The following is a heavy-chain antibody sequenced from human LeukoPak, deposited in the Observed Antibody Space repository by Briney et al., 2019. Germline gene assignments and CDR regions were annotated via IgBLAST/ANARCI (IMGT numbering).Heavy chain of an antibody. CDR1: GFTFSSHW. D-gene: IGHD6-13*01. Sequence: GGSLRLSCAASGFTFSSHWMSWVRQAPGKGLEWVANINQDGSEKYYVDSVKGRFTISRDFAKNSLFLQMNSLRAEDTAVYYCAMAQQLVPGYWGQGTLVTVSS. CDR3: AMAQQLVPGY. J-gene: IGHJ4*02. CDR2: INQDGSEK. V-gene: IGHV3-7*01.